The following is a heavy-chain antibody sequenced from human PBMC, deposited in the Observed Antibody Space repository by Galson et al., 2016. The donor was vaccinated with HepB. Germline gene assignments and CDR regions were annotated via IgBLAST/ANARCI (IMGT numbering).Heavy chain of an antibody. D-gene: IGHD1-26*01. CDR1: GGSFSGYY. J-gene: IGHJ3*01. V-gene: IGHV4-34*01. CDR2: INHSGST. CDR3: AGGSNSFGSGSYIAFEV. Sequence: SETLSLTCGVDGGSFSGYYWSWIRQPPGKGLEWIGEINHSGSTNYNPSLKSRVTISVDTSKKQFSLNLTSVTAADTAVYYCAGGSNSFGSGSYIAFEVWGQGTMVTVSS.